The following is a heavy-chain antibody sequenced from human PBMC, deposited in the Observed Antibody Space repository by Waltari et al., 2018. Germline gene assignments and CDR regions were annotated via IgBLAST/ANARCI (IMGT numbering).Heavy chain of an antibody. CDR1: GFTVSSHY. J-gene: IGHJ3*02. D-gene: IGHD3-16*01. V-gene: IGHV3-53*01. CDR2: IYSVGRT. Sequence: EVQLVESGGGLIQPGGSLRLSCSASGFTVSSHYMSWVRQAPGKGLELVSVIYSVGRTNYAESLKGLFTIPRDNAKNTLYLQMNSLGAEDTAVYYCARGPITFGIQNAFDIWGQGTMVTVSS. CDR3: ARGPITFGIQNAFDI.